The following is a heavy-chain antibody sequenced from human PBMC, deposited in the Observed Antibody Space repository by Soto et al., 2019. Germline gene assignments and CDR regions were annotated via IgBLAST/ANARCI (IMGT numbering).Heavy chain of an antibody. CDR2: ISAYNGNT. CDR3: ARVNKVGSYYYHYYYGMDV. V-gene: IGHV1-18*01. D-gene: IGHD1-26*01. J-gene: IGHJ6*02. CDR1: GYTFTSYG. Sequence: ASVKVSCKASGYTFTSYGISCLRQAPGQGLEWMGWISAYNGNTNYAQKLQGRVTMTTDTSTSTAYMELRSLRSDDTAVYYCARVNKVGSYYYHYYYGMDVWGQGTTVTVSS.